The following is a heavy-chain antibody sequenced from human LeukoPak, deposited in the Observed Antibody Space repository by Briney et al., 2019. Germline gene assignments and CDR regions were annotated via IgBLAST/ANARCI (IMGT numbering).Heavy chain of an antibody. Sequence: SETLSLTCAVYGGSFSGYYWSWIRQPPGKGLEWIGEINHSGSTNYNPSLKSRVTISVDTSKNQFSLKLSSVTAADTAVYYCARHARNYDYVWGSYRPRCWFDPWGQGTLVTVSS. V-gene: IGHV4-34*01. CDR2: INHSGST. CDR1: GGSFSGYY. J-gene: IGHJ5*02. CDR3: ARHARNYDYVWGSYRPRCWFDP. D-gene: IGHD3-16*02.